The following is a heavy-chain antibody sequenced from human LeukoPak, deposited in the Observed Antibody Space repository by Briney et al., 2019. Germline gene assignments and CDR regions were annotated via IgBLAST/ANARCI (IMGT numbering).Heavy chain of an antibody. CDR2: FYYSGNT. J-gene: IGHJ4*02. CDR1: GDYISSTNSF. CDR3: ARHGLYQDYGY. Sequence: SETQSLTCTVSGDYISSTNSFWPWIRQPPGKGLEWIGNFYYSGNTHYNPSLKCRVTILLDTSKNQFSMRLTAVTAADTAVYYCARHGLYQDYGYWGQGSLLTVSS. D-gene: IGHD3-16*01. V-gene: IGHV4-39*01.